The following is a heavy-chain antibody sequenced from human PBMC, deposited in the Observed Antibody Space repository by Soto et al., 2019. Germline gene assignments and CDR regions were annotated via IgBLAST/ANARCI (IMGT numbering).Heavy chain of an antibody. Sequence: GGSLRLSCAASGFTFSSYGMHWVRQAPGKGLEWVAVIWYDGSNKYYADSVKGRFTISRGNSKNTLYLQMNSLRAEDTAVYYCARDGSTAMGPWYYYYGMDVWGQGTTVTVSS. CDR1: GFTFSSYG. CDR2: IWYDGSNK. V-gene: IGHV3-33*01. J-gene: IGHJ6*02. D-gene: IGHD5-18*01. CDR3: ARDGSTAMGPWYYYYGMDV.